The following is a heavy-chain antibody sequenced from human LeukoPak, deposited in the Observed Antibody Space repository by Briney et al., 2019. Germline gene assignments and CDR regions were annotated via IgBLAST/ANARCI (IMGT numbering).Heavy chain of an antibody. CDR1: GDIVSSNDST. J-gene: IGHJ5*02. V-gene: IGHV6-1*01. D-gene: IGHD1-26*01. Sequence: SQTLSLTCAISGDIVSSNDSTWNWIRQSPSRGLEWLGRTYYRSNWYNDYAVSVKGRITINPDTSKNQFALQLNSVTPEDTAVYYCARIPLWELREGGFDPWGQGTLVTVSS. CDR2: TYYRSNWYN. CDR3: ARIPLWELREGGFDP.